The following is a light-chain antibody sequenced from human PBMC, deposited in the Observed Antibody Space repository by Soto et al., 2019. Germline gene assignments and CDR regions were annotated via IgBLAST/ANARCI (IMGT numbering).Light chain of an antibody. Sequence: EVVMTQSPATLSVSPGERATLSCRASQSIRSNLAWYQQKPGQAPRLLIFGASTRATAIPARFSGSGSVREFTLTISSLQSEDFAVYYCQHYNNWPPEVSFGGGTKVEI. CDR1: QSIRSN. CDR2: GAS. CDR3: QHYNNWPPEVS. V-gene: IGKV3-15*01. J-gene: IGKJ4*01.